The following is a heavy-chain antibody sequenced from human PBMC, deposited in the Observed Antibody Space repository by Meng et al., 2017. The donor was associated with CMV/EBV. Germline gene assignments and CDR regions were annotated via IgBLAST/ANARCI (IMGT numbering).Heavy chain of an antibody. CDR1: GFTFSNAW. CDR3: TTSTMVRGVTPH. Sequence: GGSLRLSCAASGFTFSNAWMSWVRQAPGKGLEWVGRIKSKTDGGTTDYAAPVKGRFTISRDDSKNTLYPQMNSLKTEDTAVYYCTTSTMVRGVTPHWGQGTLVTVSS. V-gene: IGHV3-15*01. D-gene: IGHD3-10*01. J-gene: IGHJ4*02. CDR2: IKSKTDGGTT.